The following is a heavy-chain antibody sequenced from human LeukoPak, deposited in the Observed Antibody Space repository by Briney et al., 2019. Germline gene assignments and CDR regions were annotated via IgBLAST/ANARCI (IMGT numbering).Heavy chain of an antibody. Sequence: GGSLRLSCAASGFTFSSYAMHWVRQAPGKGLEWMAVISYDGSNKYYADSVKGRFTISRDNSKNTLYLQMNSLRAEDTAVYYCARAYYDSSGCDYWGQGTLVTVSS. CDR2: ISYDGSNK. CDR1: GFTFSSYA. J-gene: IGHJ4*02. V-gene: IGHV3-30*04. CDR3: ARAYYDSSGCDY. D-gene: IGHD3-22*01.